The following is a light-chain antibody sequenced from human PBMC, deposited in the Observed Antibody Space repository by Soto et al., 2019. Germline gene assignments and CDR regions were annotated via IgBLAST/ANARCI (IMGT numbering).Light chain of an antibody. CDR1: QSVSSSY. Sequence: IVLTQSPGTLSLSTGEIATLSFMASQSVSSSYLAWYQQKPGQAPRLLIYGASSRATGIPDRFSGSGSGTDFTLTISRLETDDFAVYYCQQYGSSQTFGQGTKVDI. V-gene: IGKV3-20*01. J-gene: IGKJ1*01. CDR3: QQYGSSQT. CDR2: GAS.